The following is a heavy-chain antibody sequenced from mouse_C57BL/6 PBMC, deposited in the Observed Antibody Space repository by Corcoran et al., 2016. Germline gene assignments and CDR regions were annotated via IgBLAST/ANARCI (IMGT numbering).Heavy chain of an antibody. Sequence: EVQLQQSGPELVKPGASVKISCKASGYTFTDYYMNWVKQSHGKSLEWIGDINPNNGGTSYNQKFKGKATLTVDKSSSTAYMELRSLTSEDSAVYYCARHNWGWFAYWGQGTLVTVSA. D-gene: IGHD4-1*01. CDR3: ARHNWGWFAY. J-gene: IGHJ3*01. CDR2: INPNNGGT. V-gene: IGHV1-26*01. CDR1: GYTFTDYY.